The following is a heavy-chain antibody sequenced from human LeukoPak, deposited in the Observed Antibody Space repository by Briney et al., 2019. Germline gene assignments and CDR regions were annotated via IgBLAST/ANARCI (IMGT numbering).Heavy chain of an antibody. V-gene: IGHV3-48*03. J-gene: IGHJ4*02. CDR1: GFTFSSYE. Sequence: GGSLRLSCAASGFTFSSYEMNWVRQAPGKGLERVSYISSSGSTIYYADSVKGRFTISRDNAKNSLYLQMNSLRAEDTAVYYCAREPGFCTNGVCYTRAFDYWGQGTLVTVSS. D-gene: IGHD2-8*01. CDR2: ISSSGSTI. CDR3: AREPGFCTNGVCYTRAFDY.